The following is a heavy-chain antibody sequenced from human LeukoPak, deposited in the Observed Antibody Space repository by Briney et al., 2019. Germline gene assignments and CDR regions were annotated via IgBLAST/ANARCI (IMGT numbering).Heavy chain of an antibody. CDR3: ATGYYEPFAT. CDR2: INHSGST. D-gene: IGHD2/OR15-2a*01. J-gene: IGHJ5*02. CDR1: GGSFSGYY. Sequence: PSETLSLTCAVYGGSFSGYYWSWIRQPPGKGLEWIGEINHSGSTNYNPSLKSRVTISVDTSKNQFSLKLSSVTAADTAVYYCATGYYEPFATWGPGTLVTVSS. V-gene: IGHV4-34*01.